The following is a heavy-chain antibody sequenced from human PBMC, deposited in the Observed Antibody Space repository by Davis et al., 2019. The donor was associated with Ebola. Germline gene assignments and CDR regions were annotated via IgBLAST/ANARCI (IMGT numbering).Heavy chain of an antibody. J-gene: IGHJ3*02. V-gene: IGHV3-21*04. CDR1: GFTFSTYS. CDR3: AKDLFPHTPLYAFDI. CDR2: ISSDSDYI. Sequence: GGSLRLSCAASGFTFSTYSMSWVRQAPGKGLEWVSSISSDSDYIYYADSVKGRFTISRDNSKNTLYLQMNSLRAEDTAVYYCAKDLFPHTPLYAFDIWGQGTMVTVSS.